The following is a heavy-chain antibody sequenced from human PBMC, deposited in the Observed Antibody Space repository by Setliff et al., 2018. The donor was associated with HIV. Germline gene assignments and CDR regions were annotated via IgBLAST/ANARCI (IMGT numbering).Heavy chain of an antibody. J-gene: IGHJ6*04. CDR2: ISSSGVM. V-gene: IGHV3-48*01. CDR1: GFTFSAYS. CDR3: ARDSRSFTMIVENRRGMDV. D-gene: IGHD3-22*01. Sequence: GGSLRLSCAASGFTFSAYSMNWVRQAPGKGLEWISYISSSGVMYYADSVRGRFTISRDNGKNSLYLQMNSLRAEDSAVYYCARDSRSFTMIVENRRGMDVWGKGTTVTVSS.